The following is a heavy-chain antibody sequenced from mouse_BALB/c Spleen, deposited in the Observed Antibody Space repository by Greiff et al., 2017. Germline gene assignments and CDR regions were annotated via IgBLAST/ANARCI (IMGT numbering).Heavy chain of an antibody. CDR2: ISSGSSTI. V-gene: IGHV5-17*02. CDR1: GFTFSSFG. J-gene: IGHJ4*01. CDR3: ARFGDGSSYGAMDY. Sequence: EVMLVESGGGLVQPGGSRKLSCAASGFTFSSFGMHWVRQAPEKGLEWVAYISSGSSTIYYADTVKGRFTISRDNPKNTLFLQMTSLRSEDTAMYYCARFGDGSSYGAMDYWGQGTSVTVSS. D-gene: IGHD1-1*01.